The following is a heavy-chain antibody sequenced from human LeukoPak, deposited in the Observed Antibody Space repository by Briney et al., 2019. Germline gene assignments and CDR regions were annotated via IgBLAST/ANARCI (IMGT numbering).Heavy chain of an antibody. D-gene: IGHD1-26*01. V-gene: IGHV3-48*03. Sequence: GGSLRLSCAASGFTFSSYEMNWVRQAPGEGLEWVAHISSSGTTIYYADSVKGRFTISRDNAKNSLYLQMNSLRAGDTAVYYCARDDPIVRAGGFDYWGQGTLVTVSS. CDR1: GFTFSSYE. J-gene: IGHJ4*02. CDR2: ISSSGTTI. CDR3: ARDDPIVRAGGFDY.